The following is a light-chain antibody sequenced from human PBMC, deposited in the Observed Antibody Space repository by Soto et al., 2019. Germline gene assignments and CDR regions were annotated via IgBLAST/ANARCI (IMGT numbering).Light chain of an antibody. CDR2: WAS. J-gene: IGKJ4*01. V-gene: IGKV4-1*01. CDR3: QQYFNTPVT. Sequence: DIVMTQSPDSLAVSLGERATINCKSSQSVLYSSNNKNYLAWYQQKPGQPPKLLVYWASARQSGVPDRFSGRGSGADFTLTISSLQAEDVAVYYCQQYFNTPVTFGGGTKVEIK. CDR1: QSVLYSSNNKNY.